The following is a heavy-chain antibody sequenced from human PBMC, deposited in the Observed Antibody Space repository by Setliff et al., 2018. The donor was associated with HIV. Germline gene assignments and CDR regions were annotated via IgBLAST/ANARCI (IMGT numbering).Heavy chain of an antibody. Sequence: SGGSLRLSCAASGFTFSSYWMHWVRQALGKGLVWVSRINSDGSSTNYADSVKGRFTISRDNAKNTLFLQMNSLRAEDTAVYYCVRDPPYYFGSGTFMYDYWGQGTLVTVSS. CDR2: INSDGSST. J-gene: IGHJ4*02. D-gene: IGHD3-10*01. V-gene: IGHV3-74*01. CDR3: VRDPPYYFGSGTFMYDY. CDR1: GFTFSSYW.